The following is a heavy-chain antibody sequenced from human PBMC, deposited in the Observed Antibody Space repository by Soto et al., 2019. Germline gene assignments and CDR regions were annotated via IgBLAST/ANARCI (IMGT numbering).Heavy chain of an antibody. J-gene: IGHJ4*02. CDR2: IKQDGSEK. Sequence: PGGSLRLSCAASGFTFSNYWMTWVRQAPGKGLECVANIKQDGSEKYYVDSVKGRFTISRDNAKNTLYLQMNSLRAEDTAVYYCARVRNYYDRNYFDYWGQGTLVTVSS. CDR3: ARVRNYYDRNYFDY. CDR1: GFTFSNYW. D-gene: IGHD3-22*01. V-gene: IGHV3-7*01.